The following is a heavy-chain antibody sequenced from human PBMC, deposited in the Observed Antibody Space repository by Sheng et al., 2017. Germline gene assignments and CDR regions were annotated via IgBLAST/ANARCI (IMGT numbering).Heavy chain of an antibody. CDR2: INHSGST. Sequence: QVQLQQWGAGLLKPSETLSLTCAVYGGSFSGYYWSWIRQPPGKGLEWIGEINHSGSTNYNPSLKSRVTISVDTSKNQFSLKLSSVTAADTAVYYCARVDLVGRRYYGMDVWGQGTTVTVSS. J-gene: IGHJ6*02. D-gene: IGHD2-2*03. CDR1: GGSFSGYY. CDR3: ARVDLVGRRYYGMDV. V-gene: IGHV4-34*01.